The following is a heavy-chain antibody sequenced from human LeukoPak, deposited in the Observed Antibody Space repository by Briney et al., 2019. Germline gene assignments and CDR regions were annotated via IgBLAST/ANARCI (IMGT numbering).Heavy chain of an antibody. V-gene: IGHV4-34*01. CDR2: INHSGST. J-gene: IGHJ6*03. CDR1: GGSFSGYY. D-gene: IGHD6-13*01. CDR3: ARATTPGYSSSWYSYYYYYMDV. Sequence: PSETLSLTCAVYGGSFSGYYWSWIRQPPGKGLEWIGEINHSGSTNYNPSLKSRVTISVDTSKNQFSLRLSSVTAADTAVYYCARATTPGYSSSWYSYYYYYMDVWGKGTTVTISS.